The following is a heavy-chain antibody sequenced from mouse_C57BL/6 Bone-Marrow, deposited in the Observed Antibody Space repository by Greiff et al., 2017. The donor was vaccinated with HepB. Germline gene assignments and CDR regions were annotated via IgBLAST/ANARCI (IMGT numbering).Heavy chain of an antibody. J-gene: IGHJ4*01. V-gene: IGHV1-26*01. CDR3: ARYTTVPHAMDY. Sequence: VQLQQSGPELVKPGASVKISCKASGYTFTDYYMNWVKQSHGKSLEWIGDINPNNGGTSYNQKFKGKATLTVDKSSSTAYMELRSLTSEDSAVYYCARYTTVPHAMDYWGQGTSVTVSS. D-gene: IGHD1-1*01. CDR2: INPNNGGT. CDR1: GYTFTDYY.